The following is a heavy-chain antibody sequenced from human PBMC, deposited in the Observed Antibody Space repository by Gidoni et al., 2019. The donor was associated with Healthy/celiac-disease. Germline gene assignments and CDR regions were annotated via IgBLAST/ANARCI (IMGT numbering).Heavy chain of an antibody. CDR1: GGSISSGSYY. Sequence: QVQLQESGPGLVKPSQTLSLTCTVSGGSISSGSYYWSWIRQPAGKGLEWIGRIYTSGSTNYNPSLKSRVTISVDTSKNQFSLKLSSVTAADTAVYYCASWQQNGFDYWGQGTLVTVSS. V-gene: IGHV4-61*02. CDR2: IYTSGST. J-gene: IGHJ4*02. D-gene: IGHD6-13*01. CDR3: ASWQQNGFDY.